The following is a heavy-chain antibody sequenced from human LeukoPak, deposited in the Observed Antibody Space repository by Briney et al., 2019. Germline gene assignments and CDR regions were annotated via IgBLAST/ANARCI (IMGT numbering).Heavy chain of an antibody. V-gene: IGHV3-23*01. J-gene: IGHJ4*02. CDR3: AKVLPYSSSWTGLFDY. CDR1: GFTFSSSA. CDR2: ISGSGSGGST. D-gene: IGHD6-13*01. Sequence: GGSLRLSCAASGFTFSSSAMSWVRQAPGKGLEWVSSISGSGSGGSTYYADSVKGRFTISRDNSKNTLYLQMNSLRAEDTAVYYCAKVLPYSSSWTGLFDYWGQGTLVTVSS.